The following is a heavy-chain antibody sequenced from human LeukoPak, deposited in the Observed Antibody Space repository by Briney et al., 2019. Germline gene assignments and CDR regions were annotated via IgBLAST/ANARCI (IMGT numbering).Heavy chain of an antibody. J-gene: IGHJ6*01. D-gene: IGHD3-10*01. Sequence: GGSLRLSCAASGFTFSNAWMSWVRQAPGKGLEWVGRIKSKTDGGRTDYAAPVKGRFTISRDDSKNTLYLQMNSLKTEDTAVYYCTTDLGEVRGVKYGMDVWGQGTTVTVSS. CDR1: GFTFSNAW. V-gene: IGHV3-15*01. CDR3: TTDLGEVRGVKYGMDV. CDR2: IKSKTDGGRT.